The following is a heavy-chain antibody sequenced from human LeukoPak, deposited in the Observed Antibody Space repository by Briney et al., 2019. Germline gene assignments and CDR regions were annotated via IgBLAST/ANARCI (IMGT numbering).Heavy chain of an antibody. D-gene: IGHD5-18*01. V-gene: IGHV1-2*02. CDR1: GYTFITYY. CDR2: INPNSGGT. Sequence: GASVKVSCKTSGYTFITYYIHWVRQAPGQGLEWMGWINPNSGGTNYAQKFQGRVTMTRDTSISTAYMELSRLRSDDTAVYYCARDGPWIQLSSPRAFDIWGQGTMVTVSS. J-gene: IGHJ3*02. CDR3: ARDGPWIQLSSPRAFDI.